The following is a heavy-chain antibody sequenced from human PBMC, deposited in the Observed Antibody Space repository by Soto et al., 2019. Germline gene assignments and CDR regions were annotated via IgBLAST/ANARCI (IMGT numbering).Heavy chain of an antibody. V-gene: IGHV3-30*18. D-gene: IGHD1-26*01. CDR1: GFTFSSYG. CDR3: AKDHRSGSHWH. Sequence: HVQLVESGGGVVQPGRSLRLSCADSGFTFSSYGMHWDRQAPGKGLEWVAVISYDGSNKYYADSVKVRFTISRDKSKNTLLLQMNSLRAEDTVVYDCAKDHRSGSHWHWGQGTLVTVSS. J-gene: IGHJ4*02. CDR2: ISYDGSNK.